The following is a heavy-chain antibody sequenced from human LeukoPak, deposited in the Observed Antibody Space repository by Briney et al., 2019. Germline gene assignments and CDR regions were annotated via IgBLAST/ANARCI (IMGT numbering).Heavy chain of an antibody. CDR2: ISWNSGSI. CDR1: GFTFDDYA. D-gene: IGHD3-22*01. Sequence: GGSLRLSCAASGFTFDDYAMHWVRQAPGKGLEWVSGISWNSGSIGYADSVKGRFTISRGNAKNSLYLQMNSLRAEDTALYYCAKDGGPYDSSGYLDYWGQGTLVTVSS. V-gene: IGHV3-9*01. CDR3: AKDGGPYDSSGYLDY. J-gene: IGHJ4*02.